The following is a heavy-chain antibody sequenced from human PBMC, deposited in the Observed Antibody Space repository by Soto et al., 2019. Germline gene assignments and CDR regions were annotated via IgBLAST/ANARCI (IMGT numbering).Heavy chain of an antibody. CDR1: GGSISSGDYY. Sequence: SETLSLTCTVSGGSISSGDYYWSWIRQPPGKGLEWIGYIYYSGSTYYNPSLKSRVTISVDTSKNQFSLKLSSVTAADTAVYYCARDRSHDDFWSGYYSGMDVWGQGTTVTVS. J-gene: IGHJ6*02. V-gene: IGHV4-30-4*01. CDR2: IYYSGST. CDR3: ARDRSHDDFWSGYYSGMDV. D-gene: IGHD3-3*01.